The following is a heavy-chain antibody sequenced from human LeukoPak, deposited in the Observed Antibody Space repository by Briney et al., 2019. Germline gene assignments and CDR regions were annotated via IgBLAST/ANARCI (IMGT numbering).Heavy chain of an antibody. CDR1: GYTFTDYY. D-gene: IGHD4-23*01. V-gene: IGHV1-69-2*01. J-gene: IGHJ4*02. CDR2: VDPEDGET. Sequence: ASVKISCKVSGYTFTDYYMHWVQQAPGKGLELMGLVDPEDGETIYAEKFQVRVTITADTSTDTAYMDLSSLRSEDTAVYYCAIGLTTVVSTGDYWGQGTLVTVSS. CDR3: AIGLTTVVSTGDY.